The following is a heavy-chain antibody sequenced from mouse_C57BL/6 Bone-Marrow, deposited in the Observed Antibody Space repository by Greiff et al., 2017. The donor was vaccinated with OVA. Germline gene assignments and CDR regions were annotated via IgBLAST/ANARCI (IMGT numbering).Heavy chain of an antibody. J-gene: IGHJ1*03. V-gene: IGHV1-55*01. CDR2: IYPGSGST. CDR1: GYTFTSYW. CDR3: ARSRYFDV. Sequence: QVQLQQSGAELAKPGASVKLSCKASGYTFTSYWITWVKQRPGQGLEWIGDIYPGSGSTNYNEKFKSKATLTVDTSSSTAYMQLSSLTSEDSAVYYCARSRYFDVWGTGTTVTVSS.